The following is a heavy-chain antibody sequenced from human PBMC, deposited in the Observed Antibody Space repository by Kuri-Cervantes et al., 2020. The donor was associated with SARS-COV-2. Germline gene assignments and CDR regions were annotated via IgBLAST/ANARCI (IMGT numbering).Heavy chain of an antibody. Sequence: SETLSLTCTVSGGSIRSYYWSWIRQPAGKGPEWIGRIYSSGHANYNPSLESRVSMSVDRSKNQFSLEVTSVTAADTAVYYCARDSRSYYQVLLDHYYYSYMDVWGKGATVTVSS. V-gene: IGHV4-4*07. CDR2: IYSSGHA. D-gene: IGHD1-26*01. CDR1: GGSIRSYY. J-gene: IGHJ6*03. CDR3: ARDSRSYYQVLLDHYYYSYMDV.